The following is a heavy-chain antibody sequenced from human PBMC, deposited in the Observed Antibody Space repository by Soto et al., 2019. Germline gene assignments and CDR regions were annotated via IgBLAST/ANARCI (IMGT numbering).Heavy chain of an antibody. J-gene: IGHJ6*02. V-gene: IGHV1-24*01. D-gene: IGHD6-13*01. CDR3: ARAIAAAAPIYYYYGMEV. CDR1: GYTLTELS. Sequence: VKVSCKVSGYTLTELSMHWVRQAPGKGLEWMGGFDPEDGETIYAQKFQGRVTMTEDTSTDTAYMELSSLRSEDTAVYYCARAIAAAAPIYYYYGMEVWGQGTTVTVSS. CDR2: FDPEDGET.